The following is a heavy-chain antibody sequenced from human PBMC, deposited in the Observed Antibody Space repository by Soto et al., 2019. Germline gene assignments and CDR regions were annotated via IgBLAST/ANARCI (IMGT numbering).Heavy chain of an antibody. J-gene: IGHJ4*02. D-gene: IGHD3-16*01. Sequence: SETLSLTCAVYGGSFSCYYWSWIRQPPGKGLEWIGEINHSGSTNYNPSLKSRVTISVDTSKNQFSLKLSSVTAADTAVYYCARRRRGSYIDYWGQGTLVTVSS. CDR3: ARRRRGSYIDY. CDR1: GGSFSCYY. CDR2: INHSGST. V-gene: IGHV4-34*01.